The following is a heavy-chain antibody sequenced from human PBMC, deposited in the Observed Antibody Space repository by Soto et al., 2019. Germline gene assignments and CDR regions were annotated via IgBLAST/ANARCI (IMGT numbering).Heavy chain of an antibody. J-gene: IGHJ4*02. V-gene: IGHV4-61*01. Sequence: PSETLSLTCTVSDGSVNSGSYYWSWIRQPPGKGLEWIGYIYSSGSTLYNPSLKSRVIISADTSMNQFSLKLSSVTAADTAVYYCARDSVAFFDSWGQGTLVTVSS. D-gene: IGHD2-15*01. CDR3: ARDSVAFFDS. CDR1: DGSVNSGSYY. CDR2: IYSSGST.